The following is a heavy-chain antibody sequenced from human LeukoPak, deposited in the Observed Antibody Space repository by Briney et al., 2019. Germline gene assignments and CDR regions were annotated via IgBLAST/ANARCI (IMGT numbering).Heavy chain of an antibody. V-gene: IGHV4-39*01. CDR2: IYYSGST. CDR3: AEVGAQRY. J-gene: IGHJ4*02. CDR1: GGSISSSSYY. Sequence: SETLSLTCTVSGGSISSSSYYWGWIRQPPGKGLEWIGSIYYSGSTYYNPSLKSRVTISVDTSKNQFSLKLSSVTAADTAAYYCAEVGAQRYWGQGTLVTVSS. D-gene: IGHD1-26*01.